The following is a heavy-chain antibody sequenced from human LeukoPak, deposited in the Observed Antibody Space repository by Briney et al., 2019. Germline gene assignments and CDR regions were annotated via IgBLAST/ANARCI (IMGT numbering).Heavy chain of an antibody. J-gene: IGHJ4*02. CDR2: ISDSGGGT. Sequence: PGGSLRLSCAASGFTFSNFAMSWVRQAPGKRLQWVSAISDSGGGTFYADSVKGRFTISRDNSKNTLYLQMNGLRAEDTAVYYCAKVGVGWVAFEYWGQGTLVTVSS. CDR1: GFTFSNFA. D-gene: IGHD3-16*01. V-gene: IGHV3-23*01. CDR3: AKVGVGWVAFEY.